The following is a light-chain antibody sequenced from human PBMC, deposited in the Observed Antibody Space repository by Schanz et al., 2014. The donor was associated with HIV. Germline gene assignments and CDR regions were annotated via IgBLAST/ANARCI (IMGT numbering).Light chain of an antibody. V-gene: IGKV1-5*03. CDR3: LHYNDFAST. J-gene: IGKJ2*01. CDR1: QSISEW. Sequence: DIQMTQSPSTLSASVGDRITITCRASQSISEWLAWYQQKPGQAPNLLISEASTLESGVPSGFSGTGSGTEFTLTISSLQPDDFATYFCLHYNDFASTFGQGTKLEIK. CDR2: EAS.